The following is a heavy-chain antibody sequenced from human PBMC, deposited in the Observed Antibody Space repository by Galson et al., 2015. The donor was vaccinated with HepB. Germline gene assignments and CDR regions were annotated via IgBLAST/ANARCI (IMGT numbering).Heavy chain of an antibody. CDR2: INPGGGNT. D-gene: IGHD3-22*01. CDR1: GYTFTTYY. CDR3: ARIYYDSSGYYQHFDY. Sequence: SVKVSCKASGYTFTTYYMHWVRQAPGQGLEWMGLINPGGGNTRYAQKFQGRVTMTRDTSTSTVYMELSSLRSEDTAVYYCARIYYDSSGYYQHFDYWGQGTLVTVSS. J-gene: IGHJ4*02. V-gene: IGHV1-46*01.